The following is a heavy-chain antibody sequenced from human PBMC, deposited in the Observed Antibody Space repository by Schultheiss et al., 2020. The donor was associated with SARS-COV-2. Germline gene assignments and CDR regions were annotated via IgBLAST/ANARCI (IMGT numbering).Heavy chain of an antibody. V-gene: IGHV3-11*04. CDR1: GFTFSDYY. D-gene: IGHD3-10*01. CDR3: VRNDRELLSGTYYQWGMDV. CDR2: ISGSGTTI. J-gene: IGHJ6*02. Sequence: GGSLRLSCAASGFTFSDYYMTWIRQAPGKGLEWISSISGSGTTIYYADSLKGRFTISRDNAKISLYLQMNSLRAEDTAVYYCVRNDRELLSGTYYQWGMDVWGQGTTVTVSS.